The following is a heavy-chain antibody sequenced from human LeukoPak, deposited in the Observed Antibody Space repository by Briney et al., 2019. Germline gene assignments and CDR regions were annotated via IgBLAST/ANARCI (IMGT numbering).Heavy chain of an antibody. CDR2: IKSDGSSA. D-gene: IGHD6-13*01. J-gene: IGHJ3*02. V-gene: IGHV3-74*01. CDR3: ARHYSSSWSPMGHAFDI. CDR1: GFTFSSYW. Sequence: GGSLRLSCAASGFTFSSYWMHWVRQGPGKGLVWVSCIKSDGSSAYYADSVKGRFTISRDNAKNTLYLQMNSLRAEDTAVYYCARHYSSSWSPMGHAFDIWGQGTMVTVSS.